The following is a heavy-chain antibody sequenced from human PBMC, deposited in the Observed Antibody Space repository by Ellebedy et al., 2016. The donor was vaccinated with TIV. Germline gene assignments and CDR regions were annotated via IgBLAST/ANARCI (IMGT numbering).Heavy chain of an antibody. V-gene: IGHV3-66*01. J-gene: IGHJ3*02. CDR1: GFIVSSNY. Sequence: GESLKISCAASGFIVSSNYMSWVRQAPGKGLEWVSVIYSDGSTYYADSVKGRFTISSDNSKNTLYLQMNSLRAEDTAVYYCARDLVEDYDSSGYGDAFDIWGQGTMVTVSS. CDR2: IYSDGST. CDR3: ARDLVEDYDSSGYGDAFDI. D-gene: IGHD3-22*01.